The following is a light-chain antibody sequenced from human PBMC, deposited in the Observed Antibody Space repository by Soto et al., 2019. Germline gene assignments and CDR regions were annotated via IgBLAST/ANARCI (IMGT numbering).Light chain of an antibody. CDR3: AVWDDRLYV. V-gene: IGLV1-44*01. Sequence: QSVLTQPPSVSGTPGQTVTISCSGSSSNIGKNTVNWYQHLPGTAPQLLIYSNTQRPLGVSVRFSGSKSGTSASLAISGLQSEDEADYYCAVWDDRLYVFGTGTKVTVL. CDR2: SNT. J-gene: IGLJ1*01. CDR1: SSNIGKNT.